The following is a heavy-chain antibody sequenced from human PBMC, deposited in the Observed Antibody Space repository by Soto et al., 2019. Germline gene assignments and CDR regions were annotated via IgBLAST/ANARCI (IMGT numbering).Heavy chain of an antibody. CDR2: IYYSGST. CDR3: ARTPHRGYSYSYSNWFAP. CDR1: GGSISSTSHY. D-gene: IGHD5-18*01. Sequence: SETLSLTCTVSGGSISSTSHYWGWIRQPPGKGLEWIGSIYYSGSTYYNPSLKSRVTISVDTSKNQFSPKLSSVTAADTAVYYCARTPHRGYSYSYSNWFAPWGQGTLVPVSS. J-gene: IGHJ5*02. V-gene: IGHV4-39*01.